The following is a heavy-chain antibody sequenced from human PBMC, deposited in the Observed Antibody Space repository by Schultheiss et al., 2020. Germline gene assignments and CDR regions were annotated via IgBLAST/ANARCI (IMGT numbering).Heavy chain of an antibody. CDR2: INPNSGGT. Sequence: AAVKVSCKASGYTFTGYYMHWVRQAPGQGLEWMGWINPNSGGTNYAQKFQGRVTMTRDTSISTAYMELSRLRSDDTAVYYCASKYSYGFSSYYYGMDVWGPGTTVTVAS. CDR1: GYTFTGYY. D-gene: IGHD5-18*01. V-gene: IGHV1-2*02. J-gene: IGHJ6*02. CDR3: ASKYSYGFSSYYYGMDV.